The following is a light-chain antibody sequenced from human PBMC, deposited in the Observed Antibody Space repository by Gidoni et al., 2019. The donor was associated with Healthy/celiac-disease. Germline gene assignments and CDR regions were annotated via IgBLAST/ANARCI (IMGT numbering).Light chain of an antibody. CDR3: QQSYSTPV. J-gene: IGKJ1*01. CDR1: QSISSY. Sequence: DIQMTQSPSSLSASVGDRVTITCRASQSISSYLNWYQQKPGKAPKLLIYAASSLQSGVPSRFSGSGSGTDFTLTISSLQPEDFATYYCQQSYSTPVFXXXTKVEIK. CDR2: AAS. V-gene: IGKV1-39*01.